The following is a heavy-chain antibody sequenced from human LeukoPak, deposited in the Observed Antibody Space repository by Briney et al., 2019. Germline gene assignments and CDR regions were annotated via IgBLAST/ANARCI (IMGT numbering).Heavy chain of an antibody. D-gene: IGHD1-26*01. V-gene: IGHV3-73*01. CDR1: GFTFSGST. CDR3: IRGAASGSYYGFDV. J-gene: IGHJ6*02. CDR2: IRSKANNYAT. Sequence: GRSLRLSCAASGFTFSGSTMHWVRQASGKGLEWVCRIRSKANNYATAYATSVKGRFTLSRDDSKNTAYLQMNSLKTEDTAVYYCIRGAASGSYYGFDVWGQGATVTVSS.